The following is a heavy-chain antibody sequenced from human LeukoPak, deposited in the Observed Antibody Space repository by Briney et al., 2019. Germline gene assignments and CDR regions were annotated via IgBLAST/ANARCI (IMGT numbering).Heavy chain of an antibody. D-gene: IGHD6-19*01. CDR1: GFTFANYG. CDR2: IRDDESNK. V-gene: IGHV3-30*02. CDR3: AKDGPQSSSGWYVDY. J-gene: IGHJ4*02. Sequence: PGGSLRLSCVASGFTFANYGMHWVRQAPGKGLEWVAFIRDDESNKYHAGSVEGRFTISRDNLKNTLYLQMNSLRAEDTAVYYCAKDGPQSSSGWYVDYWGQGTLVTVSS.